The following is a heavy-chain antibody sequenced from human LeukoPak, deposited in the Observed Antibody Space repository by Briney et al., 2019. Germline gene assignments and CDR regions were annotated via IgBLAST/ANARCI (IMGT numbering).Heavy chain of an antibody. CDR2: INPNSGGT. V-gene: IGHV1-2*02. CDR3: ARDGYNLNWFDP. CDR1: GYTFTGYY. Sequence: ASVKVSCKASGYTFTGYYMHWVRQAPGQGLEWMGWINPNSGGTNYAQKFQGRVTMTRDTSISTAYMELSKLRSDDTAVYYCARDGYNLNWFDPWGQGTLVTVSS. D-gene: IGHD5-24*01. J-gene: IGHJ5*02.